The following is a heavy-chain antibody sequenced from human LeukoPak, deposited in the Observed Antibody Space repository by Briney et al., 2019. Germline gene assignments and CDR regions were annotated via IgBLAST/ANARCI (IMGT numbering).Heavy chain of an antibody. J-gene: IGHJ6*02. CDR3: ARDATWSGYLDV. Sequence: KNPETLSLTCTVSGGSISSYYWSWIRQPPGKGLEWIGYIYYSGSTNYNPSLKSRVTISVDTSKNQFSLKLSSVTAADTAVYYCARDATWSGYLDVWGQPTSPTVSS. CDR2: IYYSGST. D-gene: IGHD3-3*01. CDR1: GGSISSYY. V-gene: IGHV4-59*01.